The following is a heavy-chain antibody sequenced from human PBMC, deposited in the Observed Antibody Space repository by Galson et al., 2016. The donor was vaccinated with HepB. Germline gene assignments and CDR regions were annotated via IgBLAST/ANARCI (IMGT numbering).Heavy chain of an antibody. V-gene: IGHV3-11*01. J-gene: IGHJ5*01. CDR2: ISGDGRTI. D-gene: IGHD6-19*01. Sequence: SLRLSCAASGFTFSYYYMSWIRQAPGKGLEWVSYISGDGRTINYADSVKGRFTISRDNAENSLYLHMYSLTGEDTAVYYCARMFPLYSSGWYVRGDGWFDSWGQGTLVTVSS. CDR1: GFTFSYYY. CDR3: ARMFPLYSSGWYVRGDGWFDS.